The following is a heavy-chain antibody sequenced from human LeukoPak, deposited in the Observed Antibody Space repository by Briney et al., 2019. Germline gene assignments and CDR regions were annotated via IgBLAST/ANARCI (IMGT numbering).Heavy chain of an antibody. CDR3: ARELLLKKGFDI. D-gene: IGHD3-10*01. J-gene: IGHJ3*02. CDR1: GYTFTGYY. V-gene: IGHV1-2*04. Sequence: ASVKVSYKASGYTFTGYYMHWVRQAPGQGLEWMGWINPNSGGTNYAQKFQGWVTMTRDTSISTAYMELSRLRSDDTAVYYCARELLLKKGFDIWGQGTMVTVSS. CDR2: INPNSGGT.